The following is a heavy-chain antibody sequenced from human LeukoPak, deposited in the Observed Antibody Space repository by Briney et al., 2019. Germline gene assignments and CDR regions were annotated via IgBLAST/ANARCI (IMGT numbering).Heavy chain of an antibody. CDR1: GFTFSNYI. V-gene: IGHV3-30*04. D-gene: IGHD2-2*01. J-gene: IGHJ4*02. Sequence: PGGSLRLSCAASGFTFSNYIMHWVRQAPGKGLDWVAVILENGSNQYYADSVKGRFTISRDNSKNTLFLQMNSLRAEDTAVYYCARDGFHCSSTSCYGKGFDYWGQGTLVTVSS. CDR2: ILENGSNQ. CDR3: ARDGFHCSSTSCYGKGFDY.